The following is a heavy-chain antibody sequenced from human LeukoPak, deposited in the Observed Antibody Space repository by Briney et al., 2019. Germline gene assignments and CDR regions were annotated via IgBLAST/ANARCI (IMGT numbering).Heavy chain of an antibody. Sequence: PGGSLRLSCAASGFTFSSYGMHWVRQAPGKGLEWVAVISYDGSNKYYADSVKGRFTISRDNSKNTLYLQMTSLRAEDTAVYYCAKDIDFDYWGQGTLVTVSS. CDR1: GFTFSSYG. J-gene: IGHJ4*02. CDR2: ISYDGSNK. V-gene: IGHV3-30*18. CDR3: AKDIDFDY.